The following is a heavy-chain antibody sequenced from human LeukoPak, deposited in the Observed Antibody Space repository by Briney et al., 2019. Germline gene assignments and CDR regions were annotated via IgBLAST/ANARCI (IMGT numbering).Heavy chain of an antibody. CDR1: GYTFTSYY. Sequence: ASVKVSCKASGYTFTSYYMHWVRQAPGQGLEWMGIINPSGGSTSYAQKFQGRVTMTRNTSISTAYLELSSLTSEDTAVYYCARGPNKYDGGNSGSAWFDPWGQGSLVTVSS. J-gene: IGHJ5*02. D-gene: IGHD4-23*01. V-gene: IGHV1-46*01. CDR3: ARGPNKYDGGNSGSAWFDP. CDR2: INPSGGST.